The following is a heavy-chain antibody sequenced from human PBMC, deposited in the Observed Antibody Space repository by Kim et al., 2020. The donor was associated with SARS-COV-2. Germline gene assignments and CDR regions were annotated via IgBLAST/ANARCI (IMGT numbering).Heavy chain of an antibody. V-gene: IGHV1-69*13. CDR3: ARVGSGNYFFYYYGMDV. CDR1: GGTFSSYA. J-gene: IGHJ6*02. CDR2: IIPIFGTA. Sequence: SVKVSCKASGGTFSSYALSWVRQAPGQGLEWMGGIIPIFGTANYAQKFQDRVTITADESTSTAYMELSSLRSEDTAVYYCARVGSGNYFFYYYGMDVWGQGTTVTGSS. D-gene: IGHD1-26*01.